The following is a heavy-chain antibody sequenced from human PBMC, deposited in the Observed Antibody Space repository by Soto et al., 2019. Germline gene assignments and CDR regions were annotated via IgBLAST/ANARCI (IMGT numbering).Heavy chain of an antibody. D-gene: IGHD4-17*01. CDR2: IIPIFGTA. CDR1: GATFSTYA. J-gene: IGHJ4*02. CDR3: ARDKFRGMTTVTTDFDY. Sequence: GASVKVSCKASGATFSTYAISWLRQAPRQGLEWMGGIIPIFGTANYAQKYQGRVTITADESTSTAYMELSSLRSEDTAVYYCARDKFRGMTTVTTDFDYWGQGTLVTVS. V-gene: IGHV1-69*13.